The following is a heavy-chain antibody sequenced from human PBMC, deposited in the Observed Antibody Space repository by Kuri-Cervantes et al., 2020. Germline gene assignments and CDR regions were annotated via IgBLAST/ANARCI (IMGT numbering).Heavy chain of an antibody. CDR2: ISGSGGST. CDR3: AKGAYAYYYYYMDV. CDR1: GFTFSSYA. Sequence: GGSLRLSCAASGFTFSSYAMSWVRQAPGKGLEWASAISGSGGSTYYADSVKGRFTISRDNSKNTLYLQMNSLRAEDTAVYYCAKGAYAYYYYYMDVWGKGTTVTVSS. J-gene: IGHJ6*03. D-gene: IGHD4-17*01. V-gene: IGHV3-23*01.